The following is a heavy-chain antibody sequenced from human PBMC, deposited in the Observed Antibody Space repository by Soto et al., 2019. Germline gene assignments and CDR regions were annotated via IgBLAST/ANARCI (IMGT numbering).Heavy chain of an antibody. CDR3: ARGRYGEY. CDR2: ISAHNGNT. D-gene: IGHD3-10*01. J-gene: IGHJ4*02. CDR1: GYTFTSYG. Sequence: QVHLVQSGAEVKKPGASVKFSCKGSGYTFTSYGITWVRQAPGQGLEWMGWISAHNGNTDYAQKRQGRVTVTRDTSTSTAYMERRSLSSDDTAVYYCARGRYGEYWGQGALVTVS. V-gene: IGHV1-18*01.